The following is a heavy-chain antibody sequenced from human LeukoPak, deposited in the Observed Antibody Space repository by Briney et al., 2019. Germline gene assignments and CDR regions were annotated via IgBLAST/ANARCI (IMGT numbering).Heavy chain of an antibody. CDR2: LYYSGST. CDR1: GGSISSYY. CDR3: ARDRDYYDSSGPGAFDI. V-gene: IGHV4-59*01. D-gene: IGHD3-22*01. Sequence: PSETLSLTCTVSGGSISSYYWSWIRQPPGKGLEWIGYLYYSGSTNYNPSLKSRVTISVDTSKNQFSLKLSSVTAADTAVYYCARDRDYYDSSGPGAFDIWGQGTMVTVSS. J-gene: IGHJ3*02.